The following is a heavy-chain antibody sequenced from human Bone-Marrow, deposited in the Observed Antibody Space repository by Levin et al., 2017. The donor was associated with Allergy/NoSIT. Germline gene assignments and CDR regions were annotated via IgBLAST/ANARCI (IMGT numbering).Heavy chain of an antibody. D-gene: IGHD3-22*01. V-gene: IGHV3-30-3*01. J-gene: IGHJ4*02. CDR2: ISYDGSNK. CDR1: GFTFSSYA. Sequence: PGGSLRLSCAASGFTFSSYAMHWVRQAPGKGLEWVAVISYDGSNKYYADSVKGRFTISRDNSKNTLYLQMNSLRAEDTAVYYCASRTRRGYYDSSGYYSIDYWGQGTLVTVSS. CDR3: ASRTRRGYYDSSGYYSIDY.